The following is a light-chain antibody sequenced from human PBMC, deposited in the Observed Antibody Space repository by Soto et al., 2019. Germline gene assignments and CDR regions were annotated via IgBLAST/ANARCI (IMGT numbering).Light chain of an antibody. Sequence: QSVLTQPASVSGSPGQSITISCTGTSSDVGGYNYVSWYQQHPYKAPKLMIYDVGTRPSGVSHRFSGSKSGNTASLTISGLQAGEEADYYCSSYTSSSTVVFGGGTKVTVL. CDR1: SSDVGGYNY. CDR3: SSYTSSSTVV. V-gene: IGLV2-14*01. J-gene: IGLJ2*01. CDR2: DVG.